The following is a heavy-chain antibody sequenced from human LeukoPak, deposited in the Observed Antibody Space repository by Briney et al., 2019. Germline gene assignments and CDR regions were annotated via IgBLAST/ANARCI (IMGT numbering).Heavy chain of an antibody. D-gene: IGHD3-22*01. J-gene: IGHJ4*02. CDR3: AKDLDNVYYDSSGIFDY. V-gene: IGHV3-23*01. CDR1: GFTFSSYA. Sequence: GGPLRLSCAASGFTFSSYAMSWVRQAPGKGLEWVSAIGASGDSTYYTDPVKGRFTISRDNSKNTLYLQMNSLRAEDTAVYYCAKDLDNVYYDSSGIFDYWGQGTLVTVSS. CDR2: IGASGDST.